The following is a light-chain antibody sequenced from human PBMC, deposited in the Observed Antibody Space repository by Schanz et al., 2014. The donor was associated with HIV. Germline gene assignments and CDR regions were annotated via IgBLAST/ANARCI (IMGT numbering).Light chain of an antibody. Sequence: EIVLTQSPGTLSLSPGERGTLSCRASQSVSSNLAWYQQKPGQAPRLLIYDASNRATGIPARFSGSGSGTDFTLTISNLEPEDFGVYYCQQRGDWYTFGQGTKLEIK. CDR3: QQRGDWYT. CDR2: DAS. CDR1: QSVSSN. V-gene: IGKV3-11*01. J-gene: IGKJ2*01.